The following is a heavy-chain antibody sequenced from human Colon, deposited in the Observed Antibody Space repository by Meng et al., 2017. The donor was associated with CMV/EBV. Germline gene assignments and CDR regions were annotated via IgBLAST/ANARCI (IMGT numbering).Heavy chain of an antibody. J-gene: IGHJ4*02. CDR2: IYHTGRT. Sequence: SETLSLTCSVSGGSISSYYWSWIRQSPGKGLEYIGYIYHTGRTNYKPSLQGRVSISQDPSKNQFFLDLTSVTTADTAVYYCARVLNTLGLFDYWGQGKLVTVSS. CDR3: ARVLNTLGLFDY. CDR1: GGSISSYY. V-gene: IGHV4-59*01.